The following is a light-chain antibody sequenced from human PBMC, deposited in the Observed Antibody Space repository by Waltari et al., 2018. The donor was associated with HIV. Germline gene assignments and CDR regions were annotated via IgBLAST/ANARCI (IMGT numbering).Light chain of an antibody. J-gene: IGKJ1*01. Sequence: DIQMTQSPSSLSASVGDRVTITCRASQSSSSYLNWYQQKPGKAPKLLIYAASSLQSGVPSRFSGSGSGTDFTLTISSLQPEDFASYYCQQSYSILWTFGQGTKVEIK. CDR3: QQSYSILWT. CDR2: AAS. CDR1: QSSSSY. V-gene: IGKV1-39*01.